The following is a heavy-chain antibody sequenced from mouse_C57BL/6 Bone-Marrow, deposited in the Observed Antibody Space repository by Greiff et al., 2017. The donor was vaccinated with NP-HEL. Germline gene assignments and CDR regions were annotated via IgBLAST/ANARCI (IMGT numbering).Heavy chain of an antibody. Sequence: EVQGVESGGGLVKPGGSLKLSCAASGFTFSSYTMSWVRQTPEKRLEWVATISGGGGNTYYPDSVKGRFTISRDNAKNTLYLQMSSLRSEDTALYYCARHRSYGYDEGDYWGQGTSVTVSS. CDR3: ARHRSYGYDEGDY. J-gene: IGHJ4*01. V-gene: IGHV5-9*01. D-gene: IGHD2-2*01. CDR1: GFTFSSYT. CDR2: ISGGGGNT.